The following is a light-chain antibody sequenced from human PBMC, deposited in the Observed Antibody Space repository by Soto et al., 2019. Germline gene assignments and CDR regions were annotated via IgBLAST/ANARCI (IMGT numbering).Light chain of an antibody. J-gene: IGKJ4*01. V-gene: IGKV1-39*01. CDR2: GAS. Sequence: DIELTQSPSSLAASVGDRVTITCRASQSINSYLNWYQQKGGKAPKLLIHGASSLQSGVPLRFSASGSGTDFSITIISLQPEDFATYYCQQYYSTLLSFGGGTKVEI. CDR1: QSINSY. CDR3: QQYYSTLLS.